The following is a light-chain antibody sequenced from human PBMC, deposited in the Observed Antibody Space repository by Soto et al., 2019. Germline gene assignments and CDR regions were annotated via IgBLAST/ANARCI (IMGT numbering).Light chain of an antibody. V-gene: IGKV3-15*01. CDR2: GAS. CDR3: QQYNSYPT. Sequence: VMTQSPATLSVSPGERATLSCRASQNLRSSLAWYQQKPGQAPRLLIYGASTRATGIPARFSGSGSGTEFTLTISSLQPDDFATYYCQQYNSYPTFGQGTKVDIK. CDR1: QNLRSS. J-gene: IGKJ1*01.